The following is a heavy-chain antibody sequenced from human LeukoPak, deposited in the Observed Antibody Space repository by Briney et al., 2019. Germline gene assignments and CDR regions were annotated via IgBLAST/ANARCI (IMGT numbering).Heavy chain of an antibody. CDR2: INHSGST. Sequence: SETLSLTCAVYGGSFSGYYWSWIRQPPGKGLEWIGEINHSGSTNYNPSLKSRVTISVDTSKNQFSLKLSSVTAADTAVYYCARGATKYSYDSSGSNPPRGYYYYMDVWGKGTTVTVSS. V-gene: IGHV4-34*01. D-gene: IGHD3-22*01. CDR3: ARGATKYSYDSSGSNPPRGYYYYMDV. CDR1: GGSFSGYY. J-gene: IGHJ6*03.